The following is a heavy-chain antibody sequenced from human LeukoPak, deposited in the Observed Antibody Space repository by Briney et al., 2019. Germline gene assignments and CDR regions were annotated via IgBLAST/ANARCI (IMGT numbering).Heavy chain of an antibody. Sequence: GASVKVSCKASGYTFTSSDINWVRQATGQGLEWMGWMNPNSGNTGYAQKFQGRVTMTRNTSISTAYMELSSLRSEDTAVYYCARGHIAAAGLEFDPWGQGTLVTVSS. D-gene: IGHD6-13*01. J-gene: IGHJ5*02. CDR2: MNPNSGNT. CDR3: ARGHIAAAGLEFDP. CDR1: GYTFTSSD. V-gene: IGHV1-8*01.